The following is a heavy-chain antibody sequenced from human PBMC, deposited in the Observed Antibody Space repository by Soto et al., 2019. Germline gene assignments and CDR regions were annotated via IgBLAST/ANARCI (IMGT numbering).Heavy chain of an antibody. Sequence: EVQMLASGGGVVQPGESLRLSWVAPDFSFTSYAMTWVRLAPGKGLQWVAALSHDGGNTYYRDSVRGRFTISRDNSKNTLYLQMNSLKAEDTAIYYCAKQTGTWVDSAIDFWGQGTQVTVSS. CDR2: LSHDGGNT. CDR3: AKQTGTWVDSAIDF. CDR1: DFSFTSYA. J-gene: IGHJ4*02. D-gene: IGHD3-9*01. V-gene: IGHV3-23*01.